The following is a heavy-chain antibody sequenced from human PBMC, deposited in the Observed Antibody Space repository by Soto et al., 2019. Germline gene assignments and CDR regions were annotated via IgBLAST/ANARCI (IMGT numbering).Heavy chain of an antibody. Sequence: QVQLVQSGAEVKKPGSSVKVSCKVSGGTFNIRWVRQAPGQGLEWMGGIIPVIDTANYARKFQGRVVISADRATNIAYMERMSLTLEDTAVYYCARGSGADAFDIWGQGTMVTVSS. V-gene: IGHV1-69*06. CDR2: IIPVIDTA. D-gene: IGHD7-27*01. CDR3: ARGSGADAFDI. J-gene: IGHJ3*02. CDR1: GGTFN.